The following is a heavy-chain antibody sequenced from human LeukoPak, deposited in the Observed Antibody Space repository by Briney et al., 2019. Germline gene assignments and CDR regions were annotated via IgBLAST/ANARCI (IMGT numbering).Heavy chain of an antibody. V-gene: IGHV3-30*02. CDR2: IRYDGSNK. Sequence: GGSLRLSCAASGFTFSSYGMHWVRQAPGKGLEWVAFIRYDGSNKYYAESVKGRFTVSRDNSKNTLYLQMNSLRAEDTAVYYCAKGDSSSWYVIYYFDYWGQGTLVTVSS. J-gene: IGHJ4*02. CDR1: GFTFSSYG. D-gene: IGHD6-13*01. CDR3: AKGDSSSWYVIYYFDY.